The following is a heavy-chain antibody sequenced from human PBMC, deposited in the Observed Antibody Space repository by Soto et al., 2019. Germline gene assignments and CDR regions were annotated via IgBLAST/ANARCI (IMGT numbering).Heavy chain of an antibody. J-gene: IGHJ4*02. CDR3: IRGSRGWNGIDY. Sequence: EVQLVESGGGLVQPGGSLTVSCTASGFTFSSHWIHWVRQGPGKGLMWVSRIDGDGRNTDYADSVKGRFALSRDNAKNTVNLHISSLRAEDTGVYYCIRGSRGWNGIDYWGQGARVTVSS. CDR1: GFTFSSHW. CDR2: IDGDGRNT. D-gene: IGHD6-19*01. V-gene: IGHV3-74*01.